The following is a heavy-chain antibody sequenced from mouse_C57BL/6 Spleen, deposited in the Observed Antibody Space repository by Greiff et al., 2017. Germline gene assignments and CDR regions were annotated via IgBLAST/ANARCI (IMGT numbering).Heavy chain of an antibody. CDR3: ARDYYGSSPDY. J-gene: IGHJ2*01. D-gene: IGHD1-1*01. CDR2: IYPRDGST. V-gene: IGHV1-78*01. Sequence: VKLMESDAELVKPGASVKISCKVSGYTFTDHTIHWMKQRPEQGLEWIGYIYPRDGSTKYNEKFKGKATLTADKSSSTAYMQLSSLTSEDSAVYYCARDYYGSSPDYWGQGTTLTVSS. CDR1: GYTFTDHT.